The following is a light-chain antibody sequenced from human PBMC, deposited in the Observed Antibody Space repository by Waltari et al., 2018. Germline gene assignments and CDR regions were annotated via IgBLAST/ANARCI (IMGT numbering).Light chain of an antibody. CDR2: SPS. V-gene: IGKV1-9*01. J-gene: IGKJ4*01. CDR3: QQLNSYPLT. Sequence: DIQLTQSPSFLSASVRDRVTITCRASQGISYNLAWYQQNPGKAPKLQIYSPSTLQRGVPSRFSGSGSGTEFSLTISSLQPEDFATYYCQQLNSYPLTFGGGTKVEIK. CDR1: QGISYN.